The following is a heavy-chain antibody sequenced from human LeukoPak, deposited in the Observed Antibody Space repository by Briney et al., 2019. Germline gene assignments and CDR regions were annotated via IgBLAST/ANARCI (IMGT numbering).Heavy chain of an antibody. J-gene: IGHJ4*02. Sequence: SETLPLTCAVYGGSFSGYYWSWIRQPPGKGLEWIGEINHSGSTNYNPSLKSRVTISVDTSKNQFSLKLSSVTAADTAVYYCARSPGYSSGWYGLWGQGTLVTVSS. CDR2: INHSGST. V-gene: IGHV4-34*01. CDR3: ARSPGYSSGWYGL. D-gene: IGHD6-19*01. CDR1: GGSFSGYY.